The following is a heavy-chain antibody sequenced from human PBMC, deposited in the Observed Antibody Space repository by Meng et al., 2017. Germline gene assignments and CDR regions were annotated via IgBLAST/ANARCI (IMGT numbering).Heavy chain of an antibody. CDR3: ARVGSFLRDY. Sequence: QVELQQWGAGLLKPSESPSLTCAVYGGSFSGYYWSWIRQPPGKGLEWIGEINHSGSTNYNPSLKSRVTISVDTSKNQFSLKLSSVTAADTAVYYCARVGSFLRDYWGQGTLVTVSS. V-gene: IGHV4-34*01. D-gene: IGHD2/OR15-2a*01. CDR1: GGSFSGYY. CDR2: INHSGST. J-gene: IGHJ4*02.